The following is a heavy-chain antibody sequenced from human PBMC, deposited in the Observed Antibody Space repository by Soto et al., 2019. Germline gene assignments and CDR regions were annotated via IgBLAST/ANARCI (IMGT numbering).Heavy chain of an antibody. CDR3: ARDVVAVASPHNWSDP. D-gene: IGHD2-2*01. CDR1: GGSISSGGYY. Sequence: QVQLQESGPGLVKPSQTLSLTCTVSGGSISSGGYYWSWIRQHPGKGLEWIGYIYYSGSTYYNPSLKSRVTISVDTSKNQFSLKLSSVTAADTAVYYCARDVVAVASPHNWSDPWGQGTLVTVSS. V-gene: IGHV4-31*03. J-gene: IGHJ5*02. CDR2: IYYSGST.